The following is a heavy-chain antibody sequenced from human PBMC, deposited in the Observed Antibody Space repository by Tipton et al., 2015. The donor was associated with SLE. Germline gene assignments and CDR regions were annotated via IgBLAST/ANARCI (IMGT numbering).Heavy chain of an antibody. V-gene: IGHV4-59*01. CDR1: GGSISSYY. J-gene: IGHJ5*02. CDR3: AKTTVTVWFDP. CDR2: IYYSGST. Sequence: TLSLTCTVSGGSISSYYWSWIRQPPGKGLEWIGYIYYSGSTNYNPPLKSRVTISVDTSKNQFSLKLSSVTAADTAVYYCAKTTVTVWFDPWGQGTLVTVSS. D-gene: IGHD4-17*01.